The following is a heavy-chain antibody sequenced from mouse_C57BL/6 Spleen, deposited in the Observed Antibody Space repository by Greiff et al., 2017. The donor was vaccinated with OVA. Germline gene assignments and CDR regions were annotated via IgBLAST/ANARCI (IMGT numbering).Heavy chain of an antibody. CDR3: AGDSSGAYYFDY. Sequence: VQLQQPGAELVKPGASVKMSCKASGYTFTSYWITWVKQRPGQGLEWIGDIYPGSGSTNYNEKFKSKATLTVDTSSSTAYMQLSSLTSEDSAVYYCAGDSSGAYYFDYWGQGTTLTVSS. CDR2: IYPGSGST. D-gene: IGHD3-2*02. CDR1: GYTFTSYW. J-gene: IGHJ2*01. V-gene: IGHV1-55*01.